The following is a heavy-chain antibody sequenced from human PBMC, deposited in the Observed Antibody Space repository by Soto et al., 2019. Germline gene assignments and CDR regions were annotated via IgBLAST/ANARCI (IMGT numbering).Heavy chain of an antibody. CDR1: GYTFTSYS. J-gene: IGHJ4*02. D-gene: IGHD4-17*01. CDR2: INVFSGNT. V-gene: IGHV1-18*01. Sequence: VASVKVSCKASGYTFTSYSISWVRQAPGQGLEWMGWINVFSGNTKYAQKFQGRVTMTTDTSTSTVYMELRSLTSADTAVYYCARDGVALTTGISGYWGQGTLVTVSS. CDR3: ARDGVALTTGISGY.